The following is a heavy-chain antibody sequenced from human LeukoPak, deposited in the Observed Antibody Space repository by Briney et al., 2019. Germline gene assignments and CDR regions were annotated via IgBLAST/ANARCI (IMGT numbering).Heavy chain of an antibody. Sequence: GGSLRLSCAASGFNFTDSWMSWGRQPPGKGLEWVVNIKPDGTGKYYVDSLKGRFTVSRDNTKNSLYLQMSSLRAEDTAVYYCARVRYGNYFDYWGQGTLVTVSS. CDR1: GFNFTDSW. CDR2: IKPDGTGK. CDR3: ARVRYGNYFDY. J-gene: IGHJ4*02. V-gene: IGHV3-7*04. D-gene: IGHD3-16*02.